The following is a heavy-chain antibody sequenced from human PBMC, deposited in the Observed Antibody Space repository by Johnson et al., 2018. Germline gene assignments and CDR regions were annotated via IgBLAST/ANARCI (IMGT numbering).Heavy chain of an antibody. Sequence: QVQLQESGPGLVKPSETLSLICTVSGGSISSYYWSWIRQAPGKGLEFIGNIHHTGNTKYNPSLRSRVTISIDTSKNQFSLSLNSVTPTATAVYFCARGGRPPAMVGGVIAWFDPWGQGTLVTVSS. CDR2: IHHTGNT. CDR3: ARGGRPPAMVGGVIAWFDP. V-gene: IGHV4-59*01. CDR1: GGSISSYY. D-gene: IGHD3-10*01. J-gene: IGHJ5*02.